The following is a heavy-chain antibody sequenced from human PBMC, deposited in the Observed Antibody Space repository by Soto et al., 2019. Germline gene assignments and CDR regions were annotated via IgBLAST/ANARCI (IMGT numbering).Heavy chain of an antibody. Sequence: QVQLVQSGPEVKMPGASVKVSCKTSGYTFTAYGLAWLRQAPGQRPEWMGWVGTSNTNTNYAQKFQGRVTMTTDTSTTTTYMELRSLRSDDTAGYYCARELNTDSSAYYSLAYWGQGTLVTVSS. V-gene: IGHV1-18*01. J-gene: IGHJ4*02. D-gene: IGHD3-22*01. CDR2: VGTSNTNT. CDR1: GYTFTAYG. CDR3: ARELNTDSSAYYSLAY.